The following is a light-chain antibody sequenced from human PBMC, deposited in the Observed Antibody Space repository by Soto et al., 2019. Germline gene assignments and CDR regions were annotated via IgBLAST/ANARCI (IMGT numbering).Light chain of an antibody. CDR2: DAS. V-gene: IGKV1-5*01. Sequence: DIQMTQSPSTLSASVGDRVTITCRASQSISSWLAWYQQKPGKAPKLLIYDASSLESGAPSRFSGSGSGTEFTLTISSLQPYDFATYYCQQYNSYPYTFGQGTKLEIK. CDR1: QSISSW. J-gene: IGKJ2*01. CDR3: QQYNSYPYT.